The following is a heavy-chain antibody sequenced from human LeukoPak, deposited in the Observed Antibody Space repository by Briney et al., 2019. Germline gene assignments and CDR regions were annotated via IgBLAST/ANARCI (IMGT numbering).Heavy chain of an antibody. CDR1: GGSISSYY. CDR2: IYYSGST. V-gene: IGHV4-59*01. J-gene: IGHJ4*02. D-gene: IGHD3-22*01. CDR3: ARVEYYYDSSGTFYEGCFDY. Sequence: PSETLSLTCTVSGGSISSYYWSWIRQPPGKGLEWIGYIYYSGSTNYNPSLKSRVTISVDTSKNQFSLKLSSVTAADTAVYYCARVEYYYDSSGTFYEGCFDYWGQGTLVTVSS.